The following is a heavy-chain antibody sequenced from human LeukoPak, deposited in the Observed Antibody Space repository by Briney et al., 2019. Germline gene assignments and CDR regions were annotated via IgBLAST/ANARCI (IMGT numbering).Heavy chain of an antibody. CDR1: GFTVSSNY. J-gene: IGHJ4*02. V-gene: IGHV3-53*01. D-gene: IGHD4-17*01. CDR2: IYSGGST. Sequence: GSLSLSCAASGFTVSSNYMSWVRQAPGKGLEWVSVIYSGGSTYYADSVKGRFTISRDNSKSTLYLQMNSLRAEDTAVYYCARSPPHYGDYTFDYWGQGTLVTVSS. CDR3: ARSPPHYGDYTFDY.